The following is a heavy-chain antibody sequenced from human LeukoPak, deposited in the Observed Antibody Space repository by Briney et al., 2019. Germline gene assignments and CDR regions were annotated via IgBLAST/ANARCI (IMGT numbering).Heavy chain of an antibody. CDR3: AKGMKGYYDSSGYYPPYYFDY. CDR2: ISWYSSSI. J-gene: IGHJ4*02. V-gene: IGHV3-9*01. Sequence: PGGSLRLSCAASGFTLGDYAMHWVRQAPGKGLEWVSGISWYSSSIGYADSVKGRFTISRDNAKNSMYLQMNSLRAEDTALYYCAKGMKGYYDSSGYYPPYYFDYWGQGTLVTVSS. D-gene: IGHD3-22*01. CDR1: GFTLGDYA.